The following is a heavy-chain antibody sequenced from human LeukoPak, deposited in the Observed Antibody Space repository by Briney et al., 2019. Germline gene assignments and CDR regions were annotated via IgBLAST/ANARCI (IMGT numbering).Heavy chain of an antibody. Sequence: SETLSLTCTVSGGSIRSHYWSWSRQPPGKGREWMGYIYYSGSTDYNPSLKSRVTISVDTSKHQFSLKLSSVTAADTAVYYCARHRRSSGFDPWGQGTLVTVSS. V-gene: IGHV4-59*11. D-gene: IGHD6-25*01. CDR3: ARHRRSSGFDP. J-gene: IGHJ5*02. CDR2: IYYSGST. CDR1: GGSIRSHY.